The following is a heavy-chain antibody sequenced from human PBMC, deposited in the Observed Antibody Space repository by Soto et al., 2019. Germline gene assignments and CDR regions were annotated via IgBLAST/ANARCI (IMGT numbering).Heavy chain of an antibody. CDR1: GYMFDNYY. V-gene: IGHV1-46*02. J-gene: IGHJ4*03. CDR2: INPSRGLT. CDR3: AIDGVPLALRSGFFDT. Sequence: AAVKCYLNASGYMFDNYYIHWVRKTPGQVLHWIGVINPSRGLTTYAQNCQGRVSMTRDTSTTTVFMELTSLTSEDTAIYYCAIDGVPLALRSGFFDTW. D-gene: IGHD6-19*01.